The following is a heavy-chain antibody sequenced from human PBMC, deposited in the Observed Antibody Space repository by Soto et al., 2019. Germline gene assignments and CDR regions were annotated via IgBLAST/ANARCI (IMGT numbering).Heavy chain of an antibody. V-gene: IGHV4-39*01. J-gene: IGHJ6*02. D-gene: IGHD5-18*01. CDR2: IYYSGST. CDR1: GGSISSSSYY. Sequence: SETLSLTCTVSGGSISSSSYYWGWIRQPPGKGLEWIGSIYYSGSTNYNPSLKSRVTISVDTSKNQFSLKLSSVTAADTAVYYCAGQYSFGSYGMDVWGQGTTVTVSS. CDR3: AGQYSFGSYGMDV.